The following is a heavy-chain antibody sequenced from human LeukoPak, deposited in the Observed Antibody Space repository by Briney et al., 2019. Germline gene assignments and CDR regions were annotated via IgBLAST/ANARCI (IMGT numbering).Heavy chain of an antibody. J-gene: IGHJ3*02. CDR3: ARDGGYGSGSYYLSAFDI. D-gene: IGHD3-10*01. CDR1: GFTFSSYA. Sequence: PGGSLRLSCAASGFTFSSYAMSWVRQAPGKGLEWVSAISGSGGSTYYADSVKGRFTISRDNSKNTLYLQMNSLRAEDTAVYYCARDGGYGSGSYYLSAFDIWGQGTMVTVSS. CDR2: ISGSGGST. V-gene: IGHV3-23*01.